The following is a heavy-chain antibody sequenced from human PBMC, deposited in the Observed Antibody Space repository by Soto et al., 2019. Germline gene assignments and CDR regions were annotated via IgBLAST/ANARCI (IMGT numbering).Heavy chain of an antibody. CDR3: ARVCGGDCHYGMDV. V-gene: IGHV4-31*03. J-gene: IGHJ6*02. D-gene: IGHD2-21*02. Sequence: QVQLQESGPGLVKPSQTLSLTCTVSGGSISSGGYYWSWIRQHPGKGLEWIGYIYYSGSTYYNPSLKGRVTISVATSKNQFSLKLGSVTAADTAVYYCARVCGGDCHYGMDVWGQGTTVTVSS. CDR2: IYYSGST. CDR1: GGSISSGGYY.